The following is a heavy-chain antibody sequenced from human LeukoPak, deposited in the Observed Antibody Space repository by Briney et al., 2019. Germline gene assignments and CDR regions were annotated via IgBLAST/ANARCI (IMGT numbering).Heavy chain of an antibody. Sequence: PSETLSLTCAVYGGSFSGYYWSWIRQPPGKGLEWIGEINHSGSTNYNPSLKSRVTISLHTSKNQFYLKLSSVTAADTAVYYCARAPWDYGSGSYSVQFDYWGQGTLVTVSS. CDR2: INHSGST. CDR3: ARAPWDYGSGSYSVQFDY. D-gene: IGHD3-10*01. V-gene: IGHV4-34*01. CDR1: GGSFSGYY. J-gene: IGHJ4*02.